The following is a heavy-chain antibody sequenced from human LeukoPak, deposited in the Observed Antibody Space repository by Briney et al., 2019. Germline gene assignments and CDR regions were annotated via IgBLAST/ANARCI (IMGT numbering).Heavy chain of an antibody. CDR3: ACAIRAARSHYFDY. D-gene: IGHD6-6*01. CDR2: INPNSGGT. Sequence: ASVKVSCKASGYTFTGYYMHWVRQAPGQGLEWMGWINPNSGGTNYAQKFQGRVTMTRDTSISTAYMDLSRLRSDDTAVYYCACAIRAARSHYFDYWGQGTLVPVSS. J-gene: IGHJ4*02. V-gene: IGHV1-2*02. CDR1: GYTFTGYY.